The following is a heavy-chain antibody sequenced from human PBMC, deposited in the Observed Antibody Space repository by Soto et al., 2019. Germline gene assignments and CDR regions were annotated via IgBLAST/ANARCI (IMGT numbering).Heavy chain of an antibody. D-gene: IGHD5-12*01. J-gene: IGHJ6*02. V-gene: IGHV5-51*01. CDR2: IFPGDAET. CDR1: GYNFATHW. CDR3: ATPGGFGMDV. Sequence: HGESLKISCQGSGYNFATHWIGWVRHKAGKGLEWMGIIFPGDAETRYSPSFQGHITISADKSISTAYLRWSSLKASDTGMYYCATPGGFGMDVWGQGTTVTVSS.